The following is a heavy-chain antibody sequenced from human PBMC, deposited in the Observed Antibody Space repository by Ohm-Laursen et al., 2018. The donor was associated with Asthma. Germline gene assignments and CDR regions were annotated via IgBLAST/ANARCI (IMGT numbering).Heavy chain of an antibody. Sequence: SLRLSCAASGFAFSTYAMHWVRQAPGKGLEWVAFISYDGNNKLYADSVKGRFTISRDSSKNTLYLPMNSLRAEDTAVYYCARDPENCASSSSCAPLSYFDYWGQRPLATVSS. CDR3: ARDPENCASSSSCAPLSYFDY. CDR1: GFAFSTYA. V-gene: IGHV3-30-3*01. J-gene: IGHJ4*02. CDR2: ISYDGNNK. D-gene: IGHD2-2*01.